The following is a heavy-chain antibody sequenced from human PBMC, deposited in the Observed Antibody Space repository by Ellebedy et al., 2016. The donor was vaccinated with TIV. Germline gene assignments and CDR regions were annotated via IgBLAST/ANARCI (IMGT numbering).Heavy chain of an antibody. CDR1: GFSFSNYG. CDR3: ARGLRPDY. V-gene: IGHV3-33*01. CDR2: IWYDGTIK. Sequence: GESLKISCAASGFSFSNYGMHWVRQAPGKGLEWVTVIWYDGTIKYYAHSVKGRFFISRDNPMHTLYLQMNSLRAEDTAVYYCARGLRPDYWGQGTLVTVSS. J-gene: IGHJ4*02. D-gene: IGHD4-17*01.